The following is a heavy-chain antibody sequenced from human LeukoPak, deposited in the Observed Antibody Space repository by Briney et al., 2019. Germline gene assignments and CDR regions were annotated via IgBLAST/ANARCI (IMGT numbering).Heavy chain of an antibody. CDR3: ARDGLGIAAAGTGGYFDY. CDR1: GGTFSSYA. D-gene: IGHD6-13*01. J-gene: IGHJ4*02. V-gene: IGHV1-69*05. Sequence: GASVKVSCKASGGTFSSYAISWVRQAPGQGLEWMGRIIPIFGTANYAQKFQGRVTITTDESTSTAYMVLSSLRSEDTAVYYCARDGLGIAAAGTGGYFDYWGQGTLVTVSS. CDR2: IIPIFGTA.